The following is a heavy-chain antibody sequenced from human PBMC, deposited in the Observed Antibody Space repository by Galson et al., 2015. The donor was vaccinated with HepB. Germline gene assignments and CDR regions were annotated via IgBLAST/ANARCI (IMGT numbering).Heavy chain of an antibody. J-gene: IGHJ4*02. V-gene: IGHV4-39*01. CDR1: AGSISSSSFY. D-gene: IGHD6-13*01. Sequence: LSLTSTVSAGSISSSSFYWGWIRQPPGKGLEWIGIIYYSGNTFYKPSLKSRVTMSVDTSKNQFSLNLSSVTAADTAVYYCASGLFIAAADTPVRYWGQGTLVTVSS. CDR2: IYYSGNT. CDR3: ASGLFIAAADTPVRY.